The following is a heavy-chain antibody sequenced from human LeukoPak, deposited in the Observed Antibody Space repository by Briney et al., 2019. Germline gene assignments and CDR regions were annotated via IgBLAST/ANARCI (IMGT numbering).Heavy chain of an antibody. CDR2: ISYDGSNK. CDR3: AKDGVIVVVPKEDYYYYYYMDV. J-gene: IGHJ6*03. V-gene: IGHV3-30*18. CDR1: GFTFSSYG. Sequence: GGSLRLSCAASGFTFSSYGMHWVRQAPGKGLEWVAVISYDGSNKYYADSVKGRFTISRDNSKNTLYLQMNSLRAEDTAVYYCAKDGVIVVVPKEDYYYYYYMDVWGKGTTVTISS. D-gene: IGHD2-2*01.